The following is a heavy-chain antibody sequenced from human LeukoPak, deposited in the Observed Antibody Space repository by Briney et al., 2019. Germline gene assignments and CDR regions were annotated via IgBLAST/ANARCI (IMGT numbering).Heavy chain of an antibody. Sequence: GGSLRLSCAASGFTFSSYSMNWVCQTPEKGLEWVAYIRSRSGTMYYADSVKGRFTISTDNAKNSLYLQMNSLRVEDTALYYCARDDGYAFDIWGQGTMVTVSS. CDR1: GFTFSSYS. CDR2: IRSRSGTM. J-gene: IGHJ3*02. D-gene: IGHD6-25*01. CDR3: ARDDGYAFDI. V-gene: IGHV3-48*01.